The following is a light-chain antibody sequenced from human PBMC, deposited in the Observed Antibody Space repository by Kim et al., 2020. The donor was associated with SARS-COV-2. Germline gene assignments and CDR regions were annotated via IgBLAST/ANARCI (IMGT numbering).Light chain of an antibody. CDR2: DVS. V-gene: IGLV2-14*03. CDR3: SSYTSSDTWV. J-gene: IGLJ3*02. Sequence: QSALTQPASASGSPGQSITISCTGTGSDVGGYNYVSWYQHRPGKAPQLIIYDVSERPSGVSDRLSGSKSGDTASLTVSGLQAEDEADYHCSSYTSSDTWVFGGGTQLTVL. CDR1: GSDVGGYNY.